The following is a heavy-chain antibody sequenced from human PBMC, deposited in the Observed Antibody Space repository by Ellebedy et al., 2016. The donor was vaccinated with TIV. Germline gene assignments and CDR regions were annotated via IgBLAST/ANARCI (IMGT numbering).Heavy chain of an antibody. CDR3: VKGMYRSSPDDY. D-gene: IGHD6-6*01. V-gene: IGHV3-53*01. CDR1: GFTVSSNY. Sequence: LSLTCAASGFTVSSNYMSWVRQAPGRGLEWVSTIYSSGGTYYAGSVKGRFTISRDNSKNTLYLQMNSLRAEDTAVYYCVKGMYRSSPDDYWGQGTLVTVSS. CDR2: IYSSGGT. J-gene: IGHJ4*02.